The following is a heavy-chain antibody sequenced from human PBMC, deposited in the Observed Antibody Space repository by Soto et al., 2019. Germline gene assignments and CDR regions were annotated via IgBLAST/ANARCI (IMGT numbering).Heavy chain of an antibody. CDR2: IYYSGST. J-gene: IGHJ4*02. CDR1: CGSIRSGGFY. Sequence: TLSLTCTVSCGSIRSGGFYWSLIRPHPGKGLEWIGYIYYSGSTYYNPSLKSRVTISVDTSKNQFSLKLSSVTAADTAVYYCASFGYSYGYYFDYWGQGTLVTVSS. V-gene: IGHV4-31*03. CDR3: ASFGYSYGYYFDY. D-gene: IGHD5-18*01.